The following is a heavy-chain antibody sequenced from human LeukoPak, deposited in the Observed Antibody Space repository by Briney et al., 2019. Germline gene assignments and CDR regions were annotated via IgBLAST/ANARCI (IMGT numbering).Heavy chain of an antibody. Sequence: SETLSLTCTVSGGSNSSYYWSWIRQPPGKGLEWIGYIYYSGSTNYNPSLKSRVTISVDTSKNQFSLKLSSVTAVDTAVYYCARKENVYYYFDYWGQGTLVTVSS. CDR2: IYYSGST. J-gene: IGHJ4*02. D-gene: IGHD3-10*01. CDR1: GGSNSSYY. V-gene: IGHV4-59*12. CDR3: ARKENVYYYFDY.